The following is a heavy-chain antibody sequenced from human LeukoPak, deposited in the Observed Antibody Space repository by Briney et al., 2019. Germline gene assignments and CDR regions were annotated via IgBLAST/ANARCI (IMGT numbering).Heavy chain of an antibody. CDR1: GGSISTYY. D-gene: IGHD3-10*01. Sequence: PSETLSLTCSVSGGSISTYYWNWIRQPPGKGLEWIGYIHYSGNTNYNPSLKSRVTISVDTSKNQFSLKLSSVTAADTAVYYCTRREGYYGSGNFLVWWGQGTLVTVSP. CDR3: TRREGYYGSGNFLVW. V-gene: IGHV4-59*01. CDR2: IHYSGNT. J-gene: IGHJ4*02.